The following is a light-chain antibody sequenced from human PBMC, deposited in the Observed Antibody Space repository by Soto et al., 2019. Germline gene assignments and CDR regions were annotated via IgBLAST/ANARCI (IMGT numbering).Light chain of an antibody. CDR3: QQSYSSSWT. CDR2: GTS. V-gene: IGKV1-39*01. Sequence: DIQLTQSPSSLSASIGDRVTITCRASQSITNSLNWYQQKPGKAPHLLIYGTSGLQTGVPSRFSGSGSGTDFTLTISSLQREDFATYYWQQSYSSSWTFGQGTKVEI. J-gene: IGKJ1*01. CDR1: QSITNS.